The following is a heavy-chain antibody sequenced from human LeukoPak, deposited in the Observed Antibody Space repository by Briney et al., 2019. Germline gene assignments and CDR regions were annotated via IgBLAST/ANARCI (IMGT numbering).Heavy chain of an antibody. CDR2: ISAYNGNT. CDR1: GYTFTSYG. V-gene: IGHV1-18*01. D-gene: IGHD3-3*01. CDR3: ARDRPLTHDFWSGYYNQRAFDI. J-gene: IGHJ3*02. Sequence: ASVKVSCKASGYTFTSYGISWVRQAPGQGLEWMGWISAYNGNTNYAQKLQGRVTMTTDTSTSTAYMELRSLRSDDTAVYYCARDRPLTHDFWSGYYNQRAFDIWGQGTMVTVSS.